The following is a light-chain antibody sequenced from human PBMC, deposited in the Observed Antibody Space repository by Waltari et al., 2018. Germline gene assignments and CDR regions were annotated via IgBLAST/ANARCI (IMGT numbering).Light chain of an antibody. CDR1: QSILYTSNNKNY. CDR3: QQYYATPLS. J-gene: IGKJ4*01. V-gene: IGKV4-1*01. CDR2: WAS. Sequence: DIVMTQSPDSLAVSLGDRATINCKSSQSILYTSNNKNYFAWYQQKPRPPPKLLIYWASTRESGVPDRFNGSGSGTDFTLTISDLQAEDVAVYYCQQYYATPLSFGGGTKVEI.